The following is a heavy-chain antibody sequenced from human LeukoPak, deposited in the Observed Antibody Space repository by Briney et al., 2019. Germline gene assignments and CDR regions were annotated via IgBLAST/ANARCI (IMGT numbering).Heavy chain of an antibody. V-gene: IGHV4-34*01. D-gene: IGHD6-19*01. CDR1: GGSFSGYY. J-gene: IGHJ4*02. Sequence: SETLSLTCAVYGGSFSGYYWSWIRQPPGKGLEWIGEINHSGSTNYNPSLKSRVTISVDTSKNQFSLKLSSVTAADTAVYYCARGVQWLVERRYYFDYWGQGTLVTVSS. CDR2: INHSGST. CDR3: ARGVQWLVERRYYFDY.